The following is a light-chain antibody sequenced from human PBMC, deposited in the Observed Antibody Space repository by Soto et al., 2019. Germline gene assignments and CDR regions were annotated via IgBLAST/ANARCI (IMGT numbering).Light chain of an antibody. J-gene: IGLJ2*01. CDR3: QTWDTGARVV. CDR2: LSSDGSH. V-gene: IGLV4-69*01. Sequence: QPVLTQSPSASASLGASVKLTCTLSSGHSSYAIAWHQQQPEKGPRYLMKLSSDGSHSKGDGIPDRFSGSSSGAERYLTIASRQSEDEADDYCQTWDTGARVVFGGGTKLTVL. CDR1: SGHSSYA.